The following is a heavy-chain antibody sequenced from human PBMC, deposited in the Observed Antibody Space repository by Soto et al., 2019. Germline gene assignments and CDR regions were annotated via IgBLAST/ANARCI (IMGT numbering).Heavy chain of an antibody. J-gene: IGHJ6*03. CDR2: MNPNSGNT. CDR1: GYTFTSYD. Sequence: ASVKVSCKASGYTFTSYDINWVRQATGQGLEWMGWMNPNSGNTGYAQKFQGRVTMTRNTSISTAYMELSRLRSDDTAVYYCARAAPGIVPAATALYYYYYYMDDWGKGSRLTVPS. D-gene: IGHD2-2*01. V-gene: IGHV1-8*01. CDR3: ARAAPGIVPAATALYYYYYYMDD.